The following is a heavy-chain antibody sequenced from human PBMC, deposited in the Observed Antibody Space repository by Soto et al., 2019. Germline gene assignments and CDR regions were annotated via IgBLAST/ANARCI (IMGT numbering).Heavy chain of an antibody. CDR1: GFSLSTSGVG. V-gene: IGHV2-5*02. Sequence: QITLKESGPTLVKPTQTLTLTCTFSGFSLSTSGVGVGWIRQPPGKALEWLALIYWDDDKRYSPSLKSRLTLTKETSKNQVVLTMTIMDPVDTATYYRAHRRNTMMPPDYGGQGTLVTVSS. J-gene: IGHJ4*02. CDR2: IYWDDDK. D-gene: IGHD3-22*01. CDR3: AHRRNTMMPPDY.